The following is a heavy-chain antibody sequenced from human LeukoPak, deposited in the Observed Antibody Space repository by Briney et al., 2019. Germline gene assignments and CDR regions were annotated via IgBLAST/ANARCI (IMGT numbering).Heavy chain of an antibody. Sequence: SETLSLTCTVSGGSISSSSYYWGWIRRPPGKGLEWIGSIYYSGSTYYNPSLKSRVTISVDTSKNQFSLKLSSVTAADTAVYYCARQNARITMIVVASDYWGQGTLVTVSS. J-gene: IGHJ4*02. CDR1: GGSISSSSYY. CDR3: ARQNARITMIVVASDY. CDR2: IYYSGST. V-gene: IGHV4-39*01. D-gene: IGHD3-22*01.